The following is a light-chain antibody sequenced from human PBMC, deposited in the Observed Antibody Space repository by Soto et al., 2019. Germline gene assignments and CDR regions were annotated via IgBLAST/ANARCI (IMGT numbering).Light chain of an antibody. CDR1: RSHIGSNY. CDR3: AAWDDSLSSYV. J-gene: IGLJ1*01. V-gene: IGLV1-47*01. CDR2: RNN. Sequence: SLVTQPASASRSPGPRVTINSYGHRSHIGSNYVYWYQQFPVTAPKLLIYRNNQRPSGVPDRFSGSRSGTSASLAISGLRPEDEADYYCAAWDDSLSSYVFGTGTKVTVL.